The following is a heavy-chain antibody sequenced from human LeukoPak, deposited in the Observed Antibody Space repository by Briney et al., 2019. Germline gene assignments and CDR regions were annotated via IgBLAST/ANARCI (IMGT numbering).Heavy chain of an antibody. Sequence: PGGSLRLSCAASGFTVSSNYMSWVRQAPGKGLVWVSHINGDGSTIRYVGSVEGRFTISRDNAKNTLYLQMTSLRPEDTAVYYCVKESLVWFGESSVYYFDSWGQGTLVTVSS. CDR3: VKESLVWFGESSVYYFDS. J-gene: IGHJ4*02. D-gene: IGHD3-10*01. V-gene: IGHV3-74*01. CDR1: GFTVSSNY. CDR2: INGDGSTI.